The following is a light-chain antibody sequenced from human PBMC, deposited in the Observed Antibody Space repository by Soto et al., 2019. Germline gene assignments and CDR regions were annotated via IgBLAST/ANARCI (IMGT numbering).Light chain of an antibody. J-gene: IGKJ4*01. CDR1: QSVRSN. V-gene: IGKV3-15*01. CDR2: GAS. CDR3: QQFNNWPPLT. Sequence: EIVMTQSPATLSVFPGERVTLSCRASQSVRSNFAWYQQKPGQAPRLLIYGASTRATGIPARFSGSGSGTEFTLTISSLQSEDFAVYYCQQFNNWPPLTFGGGTKVEIK.